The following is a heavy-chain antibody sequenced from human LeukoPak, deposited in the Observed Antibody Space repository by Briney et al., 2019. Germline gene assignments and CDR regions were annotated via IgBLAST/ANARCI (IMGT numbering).Heavy chain of an antibody. V-gene: IGHV3-48*03. J-gene: IGHJ5*02. CDR2: ISSSGSTI. CDR3: AREGFVGIAAAGFDP. D-gene: IGHD6-13*01. Sequence: PGGSLRLSCAASGFTFSSYEMNWVRQAPGKGLEWVSYISSSGSTIYYADSVKGRFTISRDNAKNSLYLQMNSLRAEDTAVYYCAREGFVGIAAAGFDPWGQGTLVTVSS. CDR1: GFTFSSYE.